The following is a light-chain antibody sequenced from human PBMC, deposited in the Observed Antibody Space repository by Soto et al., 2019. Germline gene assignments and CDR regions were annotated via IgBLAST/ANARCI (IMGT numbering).Light chain of an antibody. V-gene: IGKV3-11*01. CDR3: QQRSNWPPWT. Sequence: EIVLTQSPATVSLSPGERATLSCRASQSVNNYLAWYQQKPGQAPRLLIYDASNWATGIPARFSGSGSGTEFTLTISSLEPEDFAVYYCQQRSNWPPWTFGQGTKVDIK. CDR1: QSVNNY. J-gene: IGKJ1*01. CDR2: DAS.